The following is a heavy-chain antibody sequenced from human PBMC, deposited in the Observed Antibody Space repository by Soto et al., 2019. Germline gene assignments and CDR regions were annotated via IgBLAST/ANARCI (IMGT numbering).Heavy chain of an antibody. V-gene: IGHV3-21*01. J-gene: IGHJ4*02. CDR1: GFTFSSYS. Sequence: GGSLRLSCAASGFTFSSYSMNWVRQAPGKGLEWVSSISSSSSYIYYAGSVKGRFTISRDNAKNSLYLQMNSLRAEDTAVYYCARERGAARYLDYWGQGTLVTVSS. CDR3: ARERGAARYLDY. CDR2: ISSSSSYI. D-gene: IGHD6-6*01.